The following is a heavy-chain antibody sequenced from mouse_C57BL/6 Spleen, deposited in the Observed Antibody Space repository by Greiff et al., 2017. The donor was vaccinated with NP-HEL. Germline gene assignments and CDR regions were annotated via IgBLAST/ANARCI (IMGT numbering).Heavy chain of an antibody. D-gene: IGHD1-1*01. CDR3: AREIYYYGRGYFDV. J-gene: IGHJ1*03. V-gene: IGHV5-17*01. CDR2: ISSGSSTI. Sequence: EVQLVASGGGLVKPGGSLKLSCAASGFTFSDYGMHWVRQAPEKGLAWVAYISSGSSTIYYADTVKGRFTISRDNAKNTLFLQMTSLRSEDTSMYYCAREIYYYGRGYFDVWGTGTTVTVSS. CDR1: GFTFSDYG.